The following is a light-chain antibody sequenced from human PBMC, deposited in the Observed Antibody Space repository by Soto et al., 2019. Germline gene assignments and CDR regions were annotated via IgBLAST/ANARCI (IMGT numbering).Light chain of an antibody. CDR2: GAS. CDR1: QTVSRSY. Sequence: EVVLTQSPGTLSLSPGERATLSCRVSQTVSRSYLAWYQQKPGQAPRLLIYGASTRATGIPDRFSGSGSRTDFALTISRLEPEDVAVYYCQHYGSSLLTFGGGTKVEI. CDR3: QHYGSSLLT. J-gene: IGKJ4*01. V-gene: IGKV3-20*01.